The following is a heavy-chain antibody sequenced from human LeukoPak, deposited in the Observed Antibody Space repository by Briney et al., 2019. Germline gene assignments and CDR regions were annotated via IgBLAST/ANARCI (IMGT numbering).Heavy chain of an antibody. CDR3: ARNPVPAAPFDY. V-gene: IGHV1-69*04. CDR1: GGTFSCYA. D-gene: IGHD2-2*01. Sequence: ASVKVSCKAPGGTFSCYAISWERQAPGQGLEWMGRIIPILGIANYAQKFQGRVTITADKSTSTAYMELSSLRSEDTAVYYCARNPVPAAPFDYWGQGTLVTVSS. CDR2: IIPILGIA. J-gene: IGHJ4*02.